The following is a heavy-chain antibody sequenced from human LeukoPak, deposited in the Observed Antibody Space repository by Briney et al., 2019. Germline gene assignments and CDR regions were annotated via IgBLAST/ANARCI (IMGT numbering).Heavy chain of an antibody. Sequence: SETLSLTCTVSGGSISSHYWSGIRQPPGKGLEWIGYIYYSGSTNYNPSLKSRVTISVDTSKNQFSLKLSSVTAADTAVYYCARDGRGFNYYMDVWGKGTTVTVSS. V-gene: IGHV4-59*11. CDR3: ARDGRGFNYYMDV. CDR1: GGSISSHY. CDR2: IYYSGST. J-gene: IGHJ6*03. D-gene: IGHD3-10*01.